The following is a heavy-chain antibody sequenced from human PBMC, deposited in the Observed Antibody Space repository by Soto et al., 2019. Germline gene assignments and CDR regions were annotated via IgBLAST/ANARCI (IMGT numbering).Heavy chain of an antibody. V-gene: IGHV3-21*02. D-gene: IGHD6-25*01. J-gene: IGHJ3*02. Sequence: EAQLVESGGGLVKPGGSLRLSCVDSGFTFSSYGMNWVRQAPGKGLEWVSSISAFSSPIFYADSVKGRYTISRDNANNSLKLQMRHLRAEYTAVYYCVRGGSGYTMDDVFDIWCQATIVTVSS. CDR1: GFTFSSYG. CDR3: VRGGSGYTMDDVFDI. CDR2: ISAFSSPI.